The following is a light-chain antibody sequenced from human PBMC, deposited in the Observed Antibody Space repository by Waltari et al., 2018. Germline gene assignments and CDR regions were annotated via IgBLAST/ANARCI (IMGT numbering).Light chain of an antibody. Sequence: QSALTQPASVSGSPGQSITISCTGTRSDIGGYKYVSWYQQRPGRAPKLIIYDVSNRPSGVSNRFSGSKSGNTASLTISGLQGEDEADYYCSSYVSSSTLELFGGGTSLAVL. CDR2: DVS. CDR1: RSDIGGYKY. J-gene: IGLJ2*01. V-gene: IGLV2-14*03. CDR3: SSYVSSSTLEL.